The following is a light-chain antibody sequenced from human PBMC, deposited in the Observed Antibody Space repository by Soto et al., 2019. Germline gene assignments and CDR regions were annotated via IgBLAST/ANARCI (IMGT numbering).Light chain of an antibody. CDR1: QTVRNNY. J-gene: IGKJ1*01. V-gene: IGKV3D-20*02. CDR3: QQRNNWPWT. CDR2: DAS. Sequence: EFVLTQSPGTLSLSPGERATLSCRASQTVRNNYLAWYQQKPGQAPRLLIYDASSRATGIPDRFSGGGSGTDFTLTISSLEPEDFAVYYCQQRNNWPWTFGQ.